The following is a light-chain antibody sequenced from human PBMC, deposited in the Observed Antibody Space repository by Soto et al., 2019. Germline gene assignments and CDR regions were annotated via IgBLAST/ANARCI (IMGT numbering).Light chain of an antibody. CDR1: KNDIGVYDF. CDR2: EVV. J-gene: IGLJ1*01. V-gene: IGLV2-8*01. Sequence: QSVLTQPRSASGSPGQSVTVSCTGTKNDIGVYDFVSSYHHHPGKAPRLIIYEVVQRPSGLPDRFSGSKSGNTASLTVSRLQAADEADYFCKSYAGSNTYVFGSGTKVTVL. CDR3: KSYAGSNTYV.